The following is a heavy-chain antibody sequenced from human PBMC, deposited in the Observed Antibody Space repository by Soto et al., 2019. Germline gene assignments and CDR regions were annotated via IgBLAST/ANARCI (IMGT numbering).Heavy chain of an antibody. Sequence: QAHLVESGGGVVQPGTSLRLSCAASGVSFNSYDMHWVRQAPGKGPEWVAIISYDGSNTYYSDSVRGRFTISRDNSTDTLYLQMHSLRSEDTAIYYCARISRYCRGGDCHAWGQGTQVTVSS. CDR1: GVSFNSYD. CDR3: ARISRYCRGGDCHA. D-gene: IGHD2-15*01. J-gene: IGHJ5*02. V-gene: IGHV3-30*03. CDR2: ISYDGSNT.